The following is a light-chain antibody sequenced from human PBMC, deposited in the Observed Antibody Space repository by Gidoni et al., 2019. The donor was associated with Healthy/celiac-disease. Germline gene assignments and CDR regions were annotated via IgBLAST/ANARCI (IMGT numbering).Light chain of an antibody. CDR3: QQSYSTPLT. V-gene: IGKV1-39*01. Sequence: IQMTQSPSSLSASVGDRVTITCRASQSISSYLNWYQQKPGKAPKLLIYAASSLQSGVPSRFSGSGSGTDFTLTISSLQPEDIATDYCQQSYSTPLTFGGGTKVEIK. J-gene: IGKJ4*01. CDR2: AAS. CDR1: QSISSY.